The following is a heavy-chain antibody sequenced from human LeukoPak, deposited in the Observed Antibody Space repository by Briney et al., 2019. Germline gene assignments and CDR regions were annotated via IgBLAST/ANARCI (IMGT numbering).Heavy chain of an antibody. V-gene: IGHV3-30*02. CDR2: IRFDGSYN. J-gene: IGHJ1*01. D-gene: IGHD2-8*01. Sequence: GGSLRLSCATSRFTFSSYGVHWVRQAPGKGREWVAFIRFDGSYNYYAGSGKGRFTISRENSKNTLYLQMNRLRASTKGPSTVLTE. CDR1: RFTFSSYG. CDR3: LTE.